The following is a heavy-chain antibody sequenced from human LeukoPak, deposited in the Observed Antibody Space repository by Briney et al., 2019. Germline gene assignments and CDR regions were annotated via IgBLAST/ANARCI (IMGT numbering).Heavy chain of an antibody. CDR1: GYTFTSYD. Sequence: ASVKVSCKASGYTFTSYDINWVRQATGQGLEWMGWMNPNNGNTGYAQKFQGRVTMTRNTSISTAYMELSSLRSEDTAVYYCARGSLLHCSGGSCYSNSFDPWGQGTLVTVSS. V-gene: IGHV1-8*01. CDR2: MNPNNGNT. CDR3: ARGSLLHCSGGSCYSNSFDP. D-gene: IGHD2-15*01. J-gene: IGHJ5*02.